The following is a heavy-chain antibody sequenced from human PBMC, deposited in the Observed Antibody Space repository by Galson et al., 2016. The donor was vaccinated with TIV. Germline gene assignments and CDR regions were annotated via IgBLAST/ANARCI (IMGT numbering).Heavy chain of an antibody. CDR2: ISRSSDRR. V-gene: IGHV3-9*01. D-gene: IGHD3-3*01. Sequence: SCAASGFIFAEYAMHWVRQVSGKGLEWVAGISRSSDRRGYADSVKGRFTISRDNAKNSLYLEMNSLRPEDTAFYYCVKANIYLEEIMADGAFDFWGQGTRVTVSS. CDR1: GFIFAEYA. CDR3: VKANIYLEEIMADGAFDF. J-gene: IGHJ3*01.